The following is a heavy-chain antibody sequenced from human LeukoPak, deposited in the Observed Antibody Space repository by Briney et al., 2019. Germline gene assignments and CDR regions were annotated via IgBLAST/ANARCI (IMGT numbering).Heavy chain of an antibody. J-gene: IGHJ4*02. V-gene: IGHV4-31*03. CDR2: IYYSGST. CDR1: GGCISSGGYY. CDR3: ARGPIVGATRGLWDFDY. D-gene: IGHD1-26*01. Sequence: SQTLSLTCTVSGGCISSGGYYWSWIRQHPGKGLEWIGYIYYSGSTYYNPSLKSRVTISVDTSKNQFSLKLSSVTAADTAVYYCARGPIVGATRGLWDFDYWGQGTLVTVSS.